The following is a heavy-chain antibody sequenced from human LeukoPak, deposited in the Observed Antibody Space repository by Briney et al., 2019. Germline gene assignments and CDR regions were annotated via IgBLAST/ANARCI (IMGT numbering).Heavy chain of an antibody. CDR3: ARRDYGGLLDY. CDR1: GDSIRSSRYH. CDR2: SHYSGST. V-gene: IGHV4-39*01. D-gene: IGHD4-23*01. Sequence: PSETLSLTCTVSGDSIRSSRYHWAWIRQPPGKGPEWIGSSHYSGSTYYNPSLKSRVTISVDTPKNQLSLKLNSATSSDTAVYFCARRDYGGLLDYWGQGTLVTVSS. J-gene: IGHJ4*02.